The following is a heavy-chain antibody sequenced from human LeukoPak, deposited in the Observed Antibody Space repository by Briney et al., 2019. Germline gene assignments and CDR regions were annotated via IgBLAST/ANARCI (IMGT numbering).Heavy chain of an antibody. CDR3: ARGTIAAAGYYYFDY. V-gene: IGHV3-7*04. CDR1: EFTFSNYA. Sequence: PGGSLRLSCAASEFTFSNYAMNWVRQAPGKGLEWVANIKQDGSEKYYVDSVKGRFTISRDNAKNSLYLQMNSLRAEDTAVYYCARGTIAAAGYYYFDYWGQGTQVTVSS. CDR2: IKQDGSEK. D-gene: IGHD6-13*01. J-gene: IGHJ4*02.